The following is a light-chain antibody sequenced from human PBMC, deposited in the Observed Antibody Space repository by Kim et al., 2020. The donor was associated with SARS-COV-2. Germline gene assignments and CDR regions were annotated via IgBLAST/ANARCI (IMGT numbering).Light chain of an antibody. CDR3: QAWDSGTVV. CDR1: KLGNKY. V-gene: IGLV3-1*01. Sequence: SVSPGQTASITCSGDKLGNKYVCWYQQKPGRSPVLVIYQDRKRPSGIPEQFSGSSSGNTATLTISGTQAVDEAEYYCQAWDSGTVVFGGGTQLTVL. J-gene: IGLJ2*01. CDR2: QDR.